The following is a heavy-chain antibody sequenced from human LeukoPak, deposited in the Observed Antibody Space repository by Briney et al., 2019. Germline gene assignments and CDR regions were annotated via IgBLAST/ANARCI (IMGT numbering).Heavy chain of an antibody. D-gene: IGHD3-10*01. CDR1: GFTFSSYD. Sequence: GGSLRLSCAASGFTFSSYDMHWVRQATGKGLEWVSAIGTAGDTYYPGSVKGRFTISRENAKNSLYLQMNSLRAGNTAVYYCARADGSGSYYDYWGQGTLVTVSS. CDR2: IGTAGDT. V-gene: IGHV3-13*01. J-gene: IGHJ4*02. CDR3: ARADGSGSYYDY.